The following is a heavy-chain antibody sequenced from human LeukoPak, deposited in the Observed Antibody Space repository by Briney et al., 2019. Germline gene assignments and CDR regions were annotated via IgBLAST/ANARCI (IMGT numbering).Heavy chain of an antibody. V-gene: IGHV3-9*01. Sequence: PGGSLRLSCAASGFNFDDYDMHWVRQAPGKGLEWVSGISWNSGSIGYADSVKGRFTISRDNAKNSLYLQMNSLRAEDTALYYCAKDSVSYYGSGSLYYWGQGTLVTVSS. D-gene: IGHD3-10*01. J-gene: IGHJ4*02. CDR2: ISWNSGSI. CDR1: GFNFDDYD. CDR3: AKDSVSYYGSGSLYY.